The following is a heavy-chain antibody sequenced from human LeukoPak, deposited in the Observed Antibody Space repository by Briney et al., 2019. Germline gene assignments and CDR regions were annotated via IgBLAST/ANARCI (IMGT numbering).Heavy chain of an antibody. V-gene: IGHV1-69*04. CDR2: IIPIFGIA. Sequence: ASVKVSCKASGGTFSSYAISWVRQAPGQGLEWMGRIIPIFGIANYAQKFQGRVTITADKSTSTAYMELSSLRSEGTAVYYWALPDGDTSMVIWGQGTLVTVSS. J-gene: IGHJ4*02. D-gene: IGHD5-18*01. CDR1: GGTFSSYA. CDR3: ALPDGDTSMVI.